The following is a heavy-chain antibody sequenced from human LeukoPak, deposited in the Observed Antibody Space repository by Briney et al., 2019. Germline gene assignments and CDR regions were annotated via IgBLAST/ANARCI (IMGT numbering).Heavy chain of an antibody. J-gene: IGHJ4*02. CDR2: ISGSGGNT. Sequence: QTGGSLRLSCAASGFTFSSYAMNWVRQAPGKGLEWVSGISGSGGNTYYADSVKGRFTISRDNSKNTLYLQMNSLRAEDTAVYYCARDQGSDTSGSTFDYWGQGTLVTVSS. CDR3: ARDQGSDTSGSTFDY. V-gene: IGHV3-23*01. D-gene: IGHD3-22*01. CDR1: GFTFSSYA.